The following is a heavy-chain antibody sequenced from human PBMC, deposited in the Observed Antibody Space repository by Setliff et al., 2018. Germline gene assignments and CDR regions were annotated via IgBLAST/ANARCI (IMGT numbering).Heavy chain of an antibody. D-gene: IGHD2-15*01. V-gene: IGHV3-33*08. CDR2: IWDDGGNK. CDR1: GFTFSSYR. J-gene: IGHJ4*02. Sequence: GESLRLSCAASGFTFSSYRMHWVRQAPGKGLEWVAVIWDDGGNKYHADSVKGRFTISRDNSKNTLYLQMSSLRPEDTAVYYCARTCSGSGCYAGLESWGQGTPVTVSS. CDR3: ARTCSGSGCYAGLES.